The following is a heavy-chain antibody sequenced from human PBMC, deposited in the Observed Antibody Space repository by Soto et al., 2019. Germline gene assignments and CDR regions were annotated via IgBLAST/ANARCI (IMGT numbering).Heavy chain of an antibody. D-gene: IGHD2-15*01. CDR2: IYPGDSDT. CDR1: GYNFTNYW. V-gene: IGHV5-51*01. CDR3: ARQVCNGGSCYHAFDS. J-gene: IGHJ4*02. Sequence: EVQLVQSGAEVEKPGESLKISCKGSGYNFTNYWIGWVRQMPAKGLEWMGIIYPGDSDTRYSPSFQGQVTISVDKSISTAYLQWSSLKASDTAMDSCARQVCNGGSCYHAFDSWGQGTLVTVSS.